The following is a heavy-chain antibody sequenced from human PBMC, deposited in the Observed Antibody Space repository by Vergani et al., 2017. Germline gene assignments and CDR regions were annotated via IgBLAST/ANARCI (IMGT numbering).Heavy chain of an antibody. Sequence: QLQLQESGSGLVKPSQTLSLTCAVSGGSISSGGYSWSWIRQPPGKGLEWIGEINHSGSTNYNPSLKSRVTISVDTSKNQFSLKLSSVTAADTAVYYCARGGVPRRLQRYYYYMDVWGKGTTVTVSS. CDR1: GGSISSGGYS. D-gene: IGHD3-16*01. J-gene: IGHJ6*03. V-gene: IGHV4-30-2*01. CDR3: ARGGVPRRLQRYYYYMDV. CDR2: INHSGST.